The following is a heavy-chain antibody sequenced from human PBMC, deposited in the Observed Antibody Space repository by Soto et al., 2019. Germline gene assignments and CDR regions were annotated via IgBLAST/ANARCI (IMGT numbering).Heavy chain of an antibody. V-gene: IGHV4-30-4*01. CDR3: ARGDSWFGELFSTYPRGAFDI. CDR2: IYYSGST. J-gene: IGHJ3*02. Sequence: SETLSLTCTVSGGSISSGDYYWSWIRQPPGKGLEWIGYIYYSGSTYYNPSLKSRVTISVDTSKNQFSLKLSSVTAADTAVYYCARGDSWFGELFSTYPRGAFDIWGQGTMVTVSS. D-gene: IGHD3-10*01. CDR1: GGSISSGDYY.